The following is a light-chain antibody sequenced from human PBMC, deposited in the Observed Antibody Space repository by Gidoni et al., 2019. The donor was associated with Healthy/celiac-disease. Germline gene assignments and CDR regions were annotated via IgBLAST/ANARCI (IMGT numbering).Light chain of an antibody. J-gene: IGLJ2*01. V-gene: IGLV3-19*01. CDR1: SLRSYY. CDR2: GKN. Sequence: SSELTQDPAVSVALGQTVRITCQGDSLRSYYASWYQQKPGQAPVLVIYGKNNRPSGIPDRFSGSSSGNTASLTITGAQAEDEAVYYCNSRDSSGNRGVFGGGTKLTVL. CDR3: NSRDSSGNRGV.